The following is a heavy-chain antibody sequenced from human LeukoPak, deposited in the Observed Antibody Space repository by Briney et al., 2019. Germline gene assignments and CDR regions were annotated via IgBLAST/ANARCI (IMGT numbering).Heavy chain of an antibody. J-gene: IGHJ4*02. V-gene: IGHV3-15*01. CDR3: TTRRLYCTSTTCSRSQVAY. CDR1: GFTFSNAW. CDR2: IKGKTDGGTT. D-gene: IGHD2-2*01. Sequence: PGGSLRLPCAASGFTFSNAWMSWVRQAPGKGLEWVGRIKGKTDGGTTDYAAPVKGRFTISRDDSKNTLDLQMNSLNIEDTAVYYCTTRRLYCTSTTCSRSQVAYWGQGTLVTVSS.